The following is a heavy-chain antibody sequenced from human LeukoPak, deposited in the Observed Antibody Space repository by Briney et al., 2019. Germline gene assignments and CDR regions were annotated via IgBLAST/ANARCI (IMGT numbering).Heavy chain of an antibody. J-gene: IGHJ4*02. V-gene: IGHV3-7*01. Sequence: PGGSLRLSCTASGFMFSNHWMTWVRQAPGKGLEWVANIKQDGSEKYYVDSVKGRFTISRDNAKNSLYLQMNSLRAEDTAVYYCARGLLWWSYDSSGYYDYWGQGTLVTVSS. D-gene: IGHD3-22*01. CDR3: ARGLLWWSYDSSGYYDY. CDR2: IKQDGSEK. CDR1: GFMFSNHW.